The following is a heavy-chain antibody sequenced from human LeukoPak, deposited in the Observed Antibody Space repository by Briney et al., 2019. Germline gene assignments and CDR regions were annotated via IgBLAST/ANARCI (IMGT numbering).Heavy chain of an antibody. V-gene: IGHV4-38-2*02. CDR3: ARDGGYCSSTSCYTAITYFDY. D-gene: IGHD2-2*02. Sequence: PSETLSLTCTVSLNSISRGYYWGWIRQPPGKGLEWIGSIYHSVSTYYNPSLKSRVTISVDKSKNQLSLKLRFVTAADTAVYYCARDGGYCSSTSCYTAITYFDYWGQGTLVTVSS. J-gene: IGHJ4*02. CDR2: IYHSVST. CDR1: LNSISRGYY.